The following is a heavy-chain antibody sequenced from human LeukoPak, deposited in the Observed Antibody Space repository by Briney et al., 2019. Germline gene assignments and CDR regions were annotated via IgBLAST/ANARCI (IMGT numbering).Heavy chain of an antibody. CDR2: LSGSGGST. V-gene: IGHV3-23*01. CDR3: AKARGYSGYDWVDY. CDR1: GFTFRSYA. D-gene: IGHD5-12*01. Sequence: SGGSLRLSCAASGFTFRSYAMSWVRQAPGGGLEWVSALSGSGGSTYYADSVKGRFTIYRDNSKNTLYLQMNSLRAEDTAVYYCAKARGYSGYDWVDYWGQGTLVTVSS. J-gene: IGHJ4*02.